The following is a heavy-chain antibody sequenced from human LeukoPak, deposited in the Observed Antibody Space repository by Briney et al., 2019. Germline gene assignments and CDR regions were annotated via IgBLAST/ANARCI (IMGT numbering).Heavy chain of an antibody. CDR1: GFTLGVDG. CDR2: IRRKAYGGTA. CDR3: SRDFSRLGFDY. Sequence: GGSLRPSCTASGFTLGVDGMSWFRQAPGEGREWGGFIRRKAYGGTAEYAASVKGRFTVSRDDSKSIAYLEMKSLKIEDTDVYYCSRDFSRLGFDYWGQGTLVTVSS. D-gene: IGHD3-10*01. V-gene: IGHV3-49*03. J-gene: IGHJ4*02.